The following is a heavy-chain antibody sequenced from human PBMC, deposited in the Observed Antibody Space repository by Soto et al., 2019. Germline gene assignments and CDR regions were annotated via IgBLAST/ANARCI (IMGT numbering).Heavy chain of an antibody. Sequence: GGSLRLSCAASGFTFSSYSMNWVRQAPGKGLEWVSYISSSSSTIYYADSVKGRFTISRDNAKNSLYLQMNSLRAEDTAVYYCARGVRITIFGVVIIRSDHNYMDVWGKGTTVTVSS. D-gene: IGHD3-3*01. V-gene: IGHV3-48*01. CDR2: ISSSSSTI. CDR3: ARGVRITIFGVVIIRSDHNYMDV. CDR1: GFTFSSYS. J-gene: IGHJ6*03.